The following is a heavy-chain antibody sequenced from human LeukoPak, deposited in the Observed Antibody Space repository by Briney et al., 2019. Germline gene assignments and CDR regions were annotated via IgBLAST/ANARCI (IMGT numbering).Heavy chain of an antibody. J-gene: IGHJ4*02. CDR2: IYYSGST. CDR1: GGSVSSGSFY. CDR3: VRHPGGGPYFDY. D-gene: IGHD3-10*01. V-gene: IGHV4-61*01. Sequence: SETLSLTCTVPGGSVSSGSFYWSWVRQPPGKGLEWIGYIYYSGSTNYNPSLKSRVTISVDTSKNQFSLKLSSVTAADTAVYYCVRHPGGGPYFDYWGQGTLVTVSS.